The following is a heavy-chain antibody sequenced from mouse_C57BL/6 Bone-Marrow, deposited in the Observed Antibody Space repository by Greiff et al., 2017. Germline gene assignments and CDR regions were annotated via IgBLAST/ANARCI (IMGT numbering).Heavy chain of an antibody. V-gene: IGHV5-9*01. J-gene: IGHJ4*01. CDR3: ARQITTLELYAMDY. Sequence: EVKLVESGGGLVKPGGSLKLSCAASGFTFRSYTMSWVRQTPEKRLEWVATISGGGGNTYYPDSVKGRFTISRDNAKNTLYLQMSSLRSEDTALYYGARQITTLELYAMDYWGQGTSVTVSS. D-gene: IGHD2-4*01. CDR2: ISGGGGNT. CDR1: GFTFRSYT.